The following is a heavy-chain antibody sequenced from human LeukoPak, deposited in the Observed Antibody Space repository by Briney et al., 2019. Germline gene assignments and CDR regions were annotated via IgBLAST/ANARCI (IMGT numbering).Heavy chain of an antibody. CDR2: IKARATGGTA. Sequence: GGSLRLSCQVPGFTFKDAWMTWVRQAPGRGLEWVARIKARATGGTADADYAAPVKGRFTISRDDSNNVVSLQMSSLKSEDAAVYYCTTGLCIGTACHWDDAFYVWGQGTAVTVSS. CDR3: TTGLCIGTACHWDDAFYV. V-gene: IGHV3-15*01. J-gene: IGHJ3*01. CDR1: GFTFKDAW. D-gene: IGHD2-2*01.